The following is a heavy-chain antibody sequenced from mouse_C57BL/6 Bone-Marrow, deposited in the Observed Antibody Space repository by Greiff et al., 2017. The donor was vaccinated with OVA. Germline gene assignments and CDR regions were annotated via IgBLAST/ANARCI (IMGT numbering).Heavy chain of an antibody. CDR1: GYTFTSYG. CDR2: IYPRSGNT. CDR3: ARWDYGSSYEGY. J-gene: IGHJ2*01. V-gene: IGHV1-81*01. Sequence: QVQLQQSGAELARPGASVKLSCKASGYTFTSYGIRWVKQRTGQGLEWIGEIYPRSGNTYYNQKFKGKATLTADKSSSTAYMELRSLTSEDSAVYFCARWDYGSSYEGYWGQGTTLTVSS. D-gene: IGHD1-1*01.